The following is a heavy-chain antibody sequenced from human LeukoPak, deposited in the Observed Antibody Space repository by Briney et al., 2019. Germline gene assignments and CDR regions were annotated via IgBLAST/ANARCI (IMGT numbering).Heavy chain of an antibody. CDR2: INPNSGDT. D-gene: IGHD6-13*01. CDR3: ARSDLNYNSIAAAGGGFDP. CDR1: GYTFTGYY. V-gene: IGHV1-2*02. J-gene: IGHJ5*02. Sequence: ASVKVSCKASGYTFTGYYMHWVRQAPGQGLEWMGLINPNSGDTKYAQEFQGRVTMTRDTSISTAYMELSSLRSEDTAVYYCARSDLNYNSIAAAGGGFDPWGQGTLVTVSS.